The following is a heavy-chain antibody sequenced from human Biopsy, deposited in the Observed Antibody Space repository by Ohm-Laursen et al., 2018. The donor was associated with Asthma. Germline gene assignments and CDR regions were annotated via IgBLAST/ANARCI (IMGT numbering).Heavy chain of an antibody. V-gene: IGHV3-23*01. D-gene: IGHD2-8*01. CDR3: AEVHRVYAMVGYFDY. J-gene: IGHJ4*02. Sequence: GSLRLSCSASGFTFSSYAMHRVRQAPVKGLEWVSAISGSGGSTYYADSVKGRFTISRDNSKNTLYLQMNSLRAEDTAVYYCAEVHRVYAMVGYFDYWGQGTLVTVSS. CDR1: GFTFSSYA. CDR2: ISGSGGST.